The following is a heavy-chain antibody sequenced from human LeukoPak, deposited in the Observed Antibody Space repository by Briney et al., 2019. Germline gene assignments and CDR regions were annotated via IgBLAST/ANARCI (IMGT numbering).Heavy chain of an antibody. Sequence: ASVKVSCKASGGTFSNYAVSWVRQAPGQGLEWLGGIIPMFGSGKYPQKFQGRVTITTDEPTTTVYMELVGLTSEDTAVYYCVRRQALRGRHRAFDPWGQGTLVTVTS. D-gene: IGHD3-10*01. J-gene: IGHJ5*02. V-gene: IGHV1-69*05. CDR2: IIPMFGSG. CDR3: VRRQALRGRHRAFDP. CDR1: GGTFSNYA.